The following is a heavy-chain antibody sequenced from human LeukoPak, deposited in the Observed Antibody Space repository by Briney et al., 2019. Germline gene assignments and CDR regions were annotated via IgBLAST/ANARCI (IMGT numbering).Heavy chain of an antibody. D-gene: IGHD6-6*01. CDR1: GFTFNNYG. V-gene: IGHV3-30*02. CDR3: ARDSYSSSSFDY. Sequence: GGSLRLSCAASGFTFNNYGMHWVRQAPGKGLEWVAFIRYNGNNQYYADSVKGRFTISRDNAKNSLYLQMNSLRAEDTAVYYCARDSYSSSSFDYWGQGTLVTVSS. CDR2: IRYNGNNQ. J-gene: IGHJ4*02.